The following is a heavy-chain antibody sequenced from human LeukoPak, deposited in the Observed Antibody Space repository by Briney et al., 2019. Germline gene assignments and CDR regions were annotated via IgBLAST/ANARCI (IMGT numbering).Heavy chain of an antibody. Sequence: GGSLRLSCAASGFTFTSYAMSWIRQAPGKGLGWVSAISGGGEDTYYPDSVKGRFTISRDNSKNTLYLQMNSLRAEDTAIYYCAKPRAVTTGVGRYFDLWGRGTLVTVSS. J-gene: IGHJ2*01. V-gene: IGHV3-23*01. CDR2: ISGGGEDT. CDR1: GFTFTSYA. CDR3: AKPRAVTTGVGRYFDL. D-gene: IGHD4-17*01.